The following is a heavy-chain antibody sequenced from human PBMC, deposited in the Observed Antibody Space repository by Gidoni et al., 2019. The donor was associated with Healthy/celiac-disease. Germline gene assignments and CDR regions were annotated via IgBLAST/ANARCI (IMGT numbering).Heavy chain of an antibody. V-gene: IGHV4-61*02. CDR1: GGSISSGSYY. J-gene: IGHJ1*01. CDR3: ARDGPGCSSTSCYRAEYFQH. D-gene: IGHD2-2*01. Sequence: QVQLQASGPGLVKPSQPLSLTCTVSGGSISSGSYYWSWIRQPAGKGLEWIGRIYTSGSTNYNPSLKSRVTISVDTSKNQFSLKLSSVTAADTAVYYCARDGPGCSSTSCYRAEYFQHWGQGTLVTVSS. CDR2: IYTSGST.